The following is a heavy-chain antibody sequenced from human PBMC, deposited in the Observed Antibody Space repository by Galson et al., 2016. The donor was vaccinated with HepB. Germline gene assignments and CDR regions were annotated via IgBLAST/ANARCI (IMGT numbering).Heavy chain of an antibody. J-gene: IGHJ5*02. Sequence: ETLSLTCAVSGASISDSNWWTWVRQVPGKGLEWIGETYHTGTSNNNPFLSSRFTLSVDKSRNQFSLNLTSVTAADTAVYYCARASIIPGARMIFDPWGQGTLVTVSS. D-gene: IGHD2-2*01. CDR3: ARASIIPGARMIFDP. V-gene: IGHV4-4*02. CDR2: TYHTGTS. CDR1: GASISDSNW.